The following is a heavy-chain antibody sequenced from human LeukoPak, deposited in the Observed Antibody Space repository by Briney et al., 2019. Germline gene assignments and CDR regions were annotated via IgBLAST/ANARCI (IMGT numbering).Heavy chain of an antibody. CDR1: GGSFSGYY. D-gene: IGHD6-13*01. V-gene: IGHV4-59*08. Sequence: PSETLSLTCAVYGGSFSGYYWSWIRQPPGKGLEWIGYIYYSGSTNYNPSLKSRVTISVDTSKNQFSLKLSSVTAADTAVYYCARCIAAASFDPWGQGTLVTVSS. CDR3: ARCIAAASFDP. CDR2: IYYSGST. J-gene: IGHJ5*02.